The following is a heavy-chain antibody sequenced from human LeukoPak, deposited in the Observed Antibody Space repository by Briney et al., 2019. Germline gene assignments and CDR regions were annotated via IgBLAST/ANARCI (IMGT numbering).Heavy chain of an antibody. CDR1: GGSFSGYY. CDR3: ARGAAVFGLAVAGTLHP. J-gene: IGHJ5*02. V-gene: IGHV4-34*01. CDR2: INHSGST. D-gene: IGHD6-19*01. Sequence: SSETLSLTCAVYGGSFSGYYWSWIRQPPGKGLEWIGEINHSGSTNYNPSLKSRVTISVDTSKNQFSLKLSSVTAADTAVYYCARGAAVFGLAVAGTLHPWGQGTLVTVSS.